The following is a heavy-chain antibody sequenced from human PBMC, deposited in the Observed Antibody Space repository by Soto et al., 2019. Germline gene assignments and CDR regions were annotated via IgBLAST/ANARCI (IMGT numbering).Heavy chain of an antibody. V-gene: IGHV1-8*02. J-gene: IGHJ4*02. CDR2: MNPNSGNT. CDR1: GYTFTSYD. D-gene: IGHD4-17*01. Sequence: QVQLVQSGAEVKKPGASVKVSCKASGYTFTSYDINWVRQATGQGLERMGWMNPNSGNTGYAQKFQGRVTMTRTTSISTAYMEMSSVRSEDTAVYYCARSTNDYGDRHWGQGTLVTVSS. CDR3: ARSTNDYGDRH.